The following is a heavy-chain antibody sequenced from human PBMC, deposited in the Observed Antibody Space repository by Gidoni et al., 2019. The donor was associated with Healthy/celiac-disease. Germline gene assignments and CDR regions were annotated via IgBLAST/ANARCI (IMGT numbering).Heavy chain of an antibody. CDR2: IYYSGST. V-gene: IGHV4-59*01. D-gene: IGHD3-22*01. J-gene: IGHJ4*02. CDR1: GGSLSSYY. CDR3: ARVSTYDSSGYPDY. Sequence: QVQLQESGPGLVKPSETLSLTCTVSGGSLSSYYWSWIRQPPGKGLEWIGYIYYSGSTNYNPSLKSRVTISVDTSKNQFSLKLSSVTAADTAVYYCARVSTYDSSGYPDYWGQGTLVTVSS.